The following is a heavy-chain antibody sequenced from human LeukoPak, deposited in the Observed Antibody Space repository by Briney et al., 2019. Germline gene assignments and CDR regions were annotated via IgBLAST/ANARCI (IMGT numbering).Heavy chain of an antibody. V-gene: IGHV3-23*01. D-gene: IGHD4-17*01. CDR3: AKAEGHGDYYFDY. J-gene: IGHJ4*02. CDR2: ISGSGGST. CDR1: GFTFSSYA. Sequence: GASLRLSCAASGFTFSSYAMSWVRQAPGKGLEWVSAISGSGGSTYYPDSVKGRFTISRDNSKNTLYLQMNSLRAEDTAVYYCAKAEGHGDYYFDYWGQGTLVTVSS.